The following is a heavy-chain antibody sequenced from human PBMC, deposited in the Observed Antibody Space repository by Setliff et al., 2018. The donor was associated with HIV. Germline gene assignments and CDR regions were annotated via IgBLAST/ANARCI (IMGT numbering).Heavy chain of an antibody. CDR1: GGTFSSYA. CDR2: IIPIFNKV. J-gene: IGHJ4*02. V-gene: IGHV1-69*06. Sequence: SVKVSCKASGGTFSSYAISWVRQAPGQGLEWMGGIIPIFNKVNYAQKFRGRVTITADTSTSTTYMEMSSLKSEDTAFYFCARADYDLLTGSYGALDSWGQGTLVTVSS. D-gene: IGHD3-9*01. CDR3: ARADYDLLTGSYGALDS.